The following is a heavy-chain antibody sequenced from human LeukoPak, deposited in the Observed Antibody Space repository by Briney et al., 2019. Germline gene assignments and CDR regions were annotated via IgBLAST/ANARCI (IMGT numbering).Heavy chain of an antibody. D-gene: IGHD3-22*01. Sequence: SVKVSCKASGGTFSSYAISWVRPAPGQGLEWMGRIIPILGIANYAQKFQGRVTITADKSTSTAYMELSSLRSEDTAVYYCASSVVDDAFDIWGQGTMVTVST. V-gene: IGHV1-69*04. CDR3: ASSVVDDAFDI. CDR2: IIPILGIA. CDR1: GGTFSSYA. J-gene: IGHJ3*02.